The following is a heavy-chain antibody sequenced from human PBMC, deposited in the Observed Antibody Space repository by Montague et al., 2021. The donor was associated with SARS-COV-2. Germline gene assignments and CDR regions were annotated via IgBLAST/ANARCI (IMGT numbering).Heavy chain of an antibody. J-gene: IGHJ6*02. Sequence: SLRLSWAASGFIFSSYEMNWVRQAPGKGLEWVSYISSSGSTIYYADSVKGRFTISRDNAKNSLYLQMNSLGAEDTAVYYCARGGTYYDFWSGYRNYYYGMDVWGQGTTVTVSS. CDR2: ISSSGSTI. CDR1: GFIFSSYE. D-gene: IGHD3-3*01. V-gene: IGHV3-48*03. CDR3: ARGGTYYDFWSGYRNYYYGMDV.